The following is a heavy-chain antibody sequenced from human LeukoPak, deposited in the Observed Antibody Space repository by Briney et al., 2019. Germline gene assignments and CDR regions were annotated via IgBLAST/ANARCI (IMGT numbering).Heavy chain of an antibody. CDR3: AKEQRIRHCSEGVCMEGYYFDY. Sequence: GGSLRLSCTGSGFNFNMFAMNWVRQAPGQGLEWVSGLSRGGGTTNYADSVKGRFTISRNKSKNMVFLQMNSLRPEDTAVYYCAKEQRIRHCSEGVCMEGYYFDYWGQGSLVTVSS. CDR1: GFNFNMFA. V-gene: IGHV3-23*01. D-gene: IGHD2-8*01. CDR2: LSRGGGTT. J-gene: IGHJ4*02.